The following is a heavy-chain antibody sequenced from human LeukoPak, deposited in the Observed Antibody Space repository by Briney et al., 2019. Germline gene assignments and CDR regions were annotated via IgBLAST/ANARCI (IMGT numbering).Heavy chain of an antibody. V-gene: IGHV3-30*04. CDR2: ISYDGSNK. D-gene: IGHD6-19*01. CDR1: GFTFSSYA. Sequence: PGGSLRLSCAASGFTFSSYAMHWVRQAPGKGLEWVAVISYDGSNKYYADSVKGRFTISRDNSKNTLYLQMNSLRAEDTAVYYCARDGGGIAVAGTWIDYWGQGTLVTVSS. J-gene: IGHJ4*02. CDR3: ARDGGGIAVAGTWIDY.